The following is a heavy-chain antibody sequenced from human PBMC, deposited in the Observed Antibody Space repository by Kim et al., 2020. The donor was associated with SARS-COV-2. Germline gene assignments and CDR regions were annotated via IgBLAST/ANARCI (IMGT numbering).Heavy chain of an antibody. CDR3: ARSSGWVLPFDY. V-gene: IGHV3-48*02. CDR1: GFTFNNYV. CDR2: ISNTGSPI. Sequence: WGSLRLSCAASGFTFNNYVMNWVRQTPGKGLEWVAYISNTGSPIYYADSVKGRFTISRDNAGNSLYLQMNSLRDEDTAVYYCARSSGWVLPFDYWGQGTLVTVSS. D-gene: IGHD3-10*01. J-gene: IGHJ4*02.